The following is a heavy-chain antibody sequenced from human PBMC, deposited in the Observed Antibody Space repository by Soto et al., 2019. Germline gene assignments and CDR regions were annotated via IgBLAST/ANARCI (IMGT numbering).Heavy chain of an antibody. Sequence: QVQLVQSGAEVKKPGSSVKVSCKASGGTFSSYAISWVRQAPGQGLEWMGGIIPIFGTADYAQKFQGRVTITADESTSTAYVDLSSLRSEDTAVYYCAKTPENYYYGMDVWGQGTTGTVSS. V-gene: IGHV1-69*12. CDR1: GGTFSSYA. CDR3: AKTPENYYYGMDV. CDR2: IIPIFGTA. J-gene: IGHJ6*02.